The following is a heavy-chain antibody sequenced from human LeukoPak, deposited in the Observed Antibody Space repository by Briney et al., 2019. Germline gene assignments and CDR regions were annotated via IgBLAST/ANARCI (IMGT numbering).Heavy chain of an antibody. CDR1: GYSFANHW. Sequence: GDSLKISCEGSGYSFANHWIGWVRQMPGKGLEWMGIIYPADSDIRYSPSFQGQVTISADKSISTAYLQWSSLKASDTAMYYCARQEYCSGGSCYTWFDPWGQGTLVTVSS. CDR3: ARQEYCSGGSCYTWFDP. D-gene: IGHD2-15*01. V-gene: IGHV5-51*01. CDR2: IYPADSDI. J-gene: IGHJ5*02.